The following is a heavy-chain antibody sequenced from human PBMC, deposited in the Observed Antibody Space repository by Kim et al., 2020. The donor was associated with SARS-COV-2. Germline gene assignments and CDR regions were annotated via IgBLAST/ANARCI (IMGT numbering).Heavy chain of an antibody. D-gene: IGHD3-10*01. CDR1: GYSFSGYW. J-gene: IGHJ4*02. Sequence: GESLKISCKGSGYSFSGYWIAWVRQMPGKGLEWMGIIYPADSDTRYSPSFQGQVTISADKSTSTAYLQWSSLQASDTAMYYCARQDGSALYYFDYWGQGSLVTGSS. CDR3: ARQDGSALYYFDY. CDR2: IYPADSDT. V-gene: IGHV5-51*01.